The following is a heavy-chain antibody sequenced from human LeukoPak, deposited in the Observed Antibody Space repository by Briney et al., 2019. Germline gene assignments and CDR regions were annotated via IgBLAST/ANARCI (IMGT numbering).Heavy chain of an antibody. D-gene: IGHD3-16*01. CDR2: IYPGDCDT. V-gene: IGHV5-51*01. Sequence: GESLKISCKGSGYSFTTYWIGWVRQMPGKGLECMGTIYPGDCDTRYSPSFQGQVTISADKSTSVAYLQWSSLKASDTAIYYCARRTAYMEYFDLWGRGTLVTVSS. CDR1: GYSFTTYW. CDR3: ARRTAYMEYFDL. J-gene: IGHJ2*01.